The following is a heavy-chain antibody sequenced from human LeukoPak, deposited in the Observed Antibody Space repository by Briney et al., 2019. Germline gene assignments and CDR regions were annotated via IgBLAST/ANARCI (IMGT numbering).Heavy chain of an antibody. CDR2: IIPIFGAA. V-gene: IGHV1-69*01. J-gene: IGHJ4*02. Sequence: SVTVSYMASGGTFSSYVISWVRQAPGQGLEWMGGIIPIFGAANYAQKPQGRVTITADESTSTAYMELSSLRSEETAVYYCARQLGAEAFFGYWGQGTLVTVSS. CDR3: ARQLGAEAFFGY. D-gene: IGHD1-26*01. CDR1: GGTFSSYV.